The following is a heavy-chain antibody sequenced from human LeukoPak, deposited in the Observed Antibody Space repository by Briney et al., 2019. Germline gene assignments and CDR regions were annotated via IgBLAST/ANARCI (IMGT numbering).Heavy chain of an antibody. V-gene: IGHV1-8*01. CDR2: MNPNSGNT. CDR3: ARAPKPLTVTTPIDY. Sequence: GASVKVSCKASGYTFTSYDINWVRQATGQGLERIGWMNPNSGNTGYAQKFQGRVTMTRNTSISTAYMELSSLRSEDTAVYYCARAPKPLTVTTPIDYWGQGTLVTVSS. J-gene: IGHJ4*02. CDR1: GYTFTSYD. D-gene: IGHD4-17*01.